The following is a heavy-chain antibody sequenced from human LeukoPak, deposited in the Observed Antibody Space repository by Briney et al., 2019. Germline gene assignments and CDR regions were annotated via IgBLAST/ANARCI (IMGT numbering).Heavy chain of an antibody. Sequence: GRSLRLSCAASGFTFSSYGMHWVRQAPGKGLEWVAVIWYDGSNKYYADSVKGRFTISRDNSKNTLYPQMNSLRAEDTAVYYCARRSSTVTLDYWGQGTLVTVSS. CDR3: ARRSSTVTLDY. V-gene: IGHV3-33*01. J-gene: IGHJ4*02. D-gene: IGHD4-17*01. CDR1: GFTFSSYG. CDR2: IWYDGSNK.